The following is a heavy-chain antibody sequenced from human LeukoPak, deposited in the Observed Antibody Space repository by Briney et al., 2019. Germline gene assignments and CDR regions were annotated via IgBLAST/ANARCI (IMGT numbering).Heavy chain of an antibody. J-gene: IGHJ5*02. CDR2: IYYSGIT. V-gene: IGHV4-59*01. CDR1: GGSISSYY. Sequence: SETLSLTCTVSGGSISSYYWSWIRQPPGKGLEWIGYIYYSGITNYNPSLKSRVTISVDTSKNQFSLKLSSVTAGDTAVYYWAGDRANNWFDPWGQGTLVTVSS. CDR3: AGDRANNWFDP.